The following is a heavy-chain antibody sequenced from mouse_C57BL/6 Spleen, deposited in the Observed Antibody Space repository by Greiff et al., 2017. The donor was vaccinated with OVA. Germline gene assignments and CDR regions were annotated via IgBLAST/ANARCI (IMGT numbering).Heavy chain of an antibody. CDR1: GYTFTDYY. CDR2: IYPGSGNT. V-gene: IGHV1-76*01. J-gene: IGHJ2*01. Sequence: VHLVESGAELVRPGASVKLSCKASGYTFTDYYINWVKQRPGQGLEWIARIYPGSGNTYYNEKFKGKATLTAEKSSSTAYMQLSSLTSEDSAVYFCARSQILRFDYWGQGTTLTVSS. D-gene: IGHD1-1*01. CDR3: ARSQILRFDY.